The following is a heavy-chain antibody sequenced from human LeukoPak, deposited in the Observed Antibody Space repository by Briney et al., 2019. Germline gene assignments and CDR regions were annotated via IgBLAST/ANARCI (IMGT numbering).Heavy chain of an antibody. Sequence: SETLSLTCAVYGGSFSGYYWSWIRQPPGKGLEWIGEINHSGSTNYNPSLKSRVTISVDTSKNQFSLKLSSVTAADTAVYYCAREGGGYCSGGGCYSGASDIWGQGTMVTVSS. CDR1: GGSFSGYY. CDR3: AREGGGYCSGGGCYSGASDI. CDR2: INHSGST. V-gene: IGHV4-34*01. D-gene: IGHD2-15*01. J-gene: IGHJ3*02.